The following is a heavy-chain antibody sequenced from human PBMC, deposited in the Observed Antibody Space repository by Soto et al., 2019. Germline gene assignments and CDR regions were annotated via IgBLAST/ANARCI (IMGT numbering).Heavy chain of an antibody. V-gene: IGHV3-30-3*01. Sequence: QAGGSLRLSCAASGFTFSAYAMHWVRQAPGKGLEWLAMISYDGSNNYFADSVKGRFTISRDNSKNTLYLQMNSLRAEDTAVYYCARDSWGVDYWGQGTLVTVS. CDR3: ARDSWGVDY. CDR2: ISYDGSNN. D-gene: IGHD3-16*01. CDR1: GFTFSAYA. J-gene: IGHJ4*02.